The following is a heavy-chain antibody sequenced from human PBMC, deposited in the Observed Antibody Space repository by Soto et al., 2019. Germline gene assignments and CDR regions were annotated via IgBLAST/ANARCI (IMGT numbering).Heavy chain of an antibody. V-gene: IGHV1-18*01. CDR1: RYTFTRYC. J-gene: IGHJ4*02. CDR2: ISVSNSYT. D-gene: IGHD6-19*01. CDR3: ARDEQWQIDY. Sequence: ASVKVSCKGSRYTFTRYCISCARQAPGQGLEWMGWISVSNSYTKYAEEFQGRVTMTTDTSTSTAYMELGSLSSDDTAVYFCARDEQWQIDYWGQGTLVTVSS.